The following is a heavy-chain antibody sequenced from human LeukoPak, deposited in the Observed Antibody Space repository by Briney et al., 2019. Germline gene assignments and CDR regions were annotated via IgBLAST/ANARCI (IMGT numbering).Heavy chain of an antibody. V-gene: IGHV4-59*01. Sequence: SETLSLTCTVSGGSISSYYWSWIRQPPGKGLECIGYIYYSGSTNYNPSLKSRVTISVDTSKNQFSLKLSSVTAADTAVYYCAGTSSNTIFGVVIPWAYWFDPWGQGALVTVSS. CDR1: GGSISSYY. D-gene: IGHD3-3*01. CDR2: IYYSGST. CDR3: AGTSSNTIFGVVIPWAYWFDP. J-gene: IGHJ5*02.